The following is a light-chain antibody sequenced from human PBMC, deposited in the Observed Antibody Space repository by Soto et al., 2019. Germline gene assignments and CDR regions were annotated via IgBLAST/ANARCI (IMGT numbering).Light chain of an antibody. Sequence: QSALTQPASVSGSPGQSITISCTGTSSDVGGYNYVSWFQHHPGKAPKLIIFEVSNRPSGISDRFSGFKSANTAYLTIFGVQPEDEADYHCSSYTTIKTVVFGGGTKLTVL. CDR3: SSYTTIKTVV. V-gene: IGLV2-14*01. J-gene: IGLJ2*01. CDR1: SSDVGGYNY. CDR2: EVS.